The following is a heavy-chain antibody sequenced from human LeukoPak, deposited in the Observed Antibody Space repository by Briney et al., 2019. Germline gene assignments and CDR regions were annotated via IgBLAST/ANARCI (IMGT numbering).Heavy chain of an antibody. J-gene: IGHJ4*02. Sequence: ASVKVSCKASGYTFTSYDINWVRQAPGQGLGWMGWINPNSGGTNYAQKFQGRVTMTRDTSISTAYMELSRLRSDDTAVYYCARDHSSSSIWGQGTLVTVSS. V-gene: IGHV1-2*02. CDR2: INPNSGGT. CDR3: ARDHSSSSI. D-gene: IGHD6-6*01. CDR1: GYTFTSYD.